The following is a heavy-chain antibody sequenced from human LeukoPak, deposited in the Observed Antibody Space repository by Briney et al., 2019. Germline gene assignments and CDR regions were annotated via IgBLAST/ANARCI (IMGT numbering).Heavy chain of an antibody. CDR3: AKVRSSSAYSCYNY. D-gene: IGHD2-15*01. J-gene: IGHJ4*02. CDR2: IKQDGSEK. V-gene: IGHV3-7*01. CDR1: GFTFSNFW. Sequence: GGSLRLSCATSGFTFSNFWMSWVRQAPGKRLEWVANIKQDGSEKYYVDSVKGRFTISRDNAKNSLYLQMNSLRAEDTAVYYCAKVRSSSAYSCYNYWGQGTLVTVSS.